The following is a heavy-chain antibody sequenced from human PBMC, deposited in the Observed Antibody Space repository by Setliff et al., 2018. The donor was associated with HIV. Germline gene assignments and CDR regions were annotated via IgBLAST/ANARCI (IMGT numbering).Heavy chain of an antibody. CDR1: GGSINDQY. J-gene: IGHJ6*02. D-gene: IGHD3-16*01. Sequence: EPLSLTCTVPGGSINDQYFSWIRQSPGKGLEWIGSIDYSGSTKYNPSLNSRGTISIDTSKNELSLKLTSVTAADTAVYYCARHNVITYGGLLFDYYYYGLDVWGHGTTVTVSS. CDR3: ARHNVITYGGLLFDYYYYGLDV. CDR2: IDYSGST. V-gene: IGHV4-59*11.